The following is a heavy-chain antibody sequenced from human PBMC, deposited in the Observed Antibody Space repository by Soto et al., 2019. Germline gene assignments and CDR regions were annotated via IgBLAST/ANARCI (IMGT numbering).Heavy chain of an antibody. D-gene: IGHD1-26*01. J-gene: IGHJ4*02. CDR3: ARSLVVGANPNYFDY. Sequence: SVKGSCKASGGTFSSYAISWVRQAPGQGLEWMGGIIPIFGTANYAQKFQGRVTITADESTSTAYMELSSLRSEDTAVYYCARSLVVGANPNYFDYWGQGTLVTVSS. V-gene: IGHV1-69*13. CDR2: IIPIFGTA. CDR1: GGTFSSYA.